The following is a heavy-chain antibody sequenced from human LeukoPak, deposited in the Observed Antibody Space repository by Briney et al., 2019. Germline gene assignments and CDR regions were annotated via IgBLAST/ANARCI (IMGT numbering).Heavy chain of an antibody. D-gene: IGHD3-3*01. CDR2: IYTSGST. V-gene: IGHV4-4*07. CDR3: ARDRHYDFWSGYYTGTEFDAFDI. CDR1: GGSISSYY. Sequence: SEALSLTCTVSGGSISSYYWSLIRQPAGKGLEWIGRIYTSGSTNYNPSLKSRVTMSVDTSKNQFSLKLSSVTAADTAVYYCARDRHYDFWSGYYTGTEFDAFDIWGQGTMVTVSS. J-gene: IGHJ3*02.